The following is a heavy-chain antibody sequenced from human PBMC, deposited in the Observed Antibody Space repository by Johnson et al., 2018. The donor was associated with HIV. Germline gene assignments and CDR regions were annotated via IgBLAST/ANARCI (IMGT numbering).Heavy chain of an antibody. CDR3: AKDSYSSGWYDAFDI. Sequence: VQLVESGGGLVQPGRSLRLSCAASGFTFDDYAMHWVRQAPGKGLEWVSGISWNSGSIGYADSVKGRFTISRDNAKNSLYLQMNSLRAEDTALYYCAKDSYSSGWYDAFDIWGQGTMVTVSS. CDR1: GFTFDDYA. J-gene: IGHJ3*02. V-gene: IGHV3-9*01. D-gene: IGHD6-19*01. CDR2: ISWNSGSI.